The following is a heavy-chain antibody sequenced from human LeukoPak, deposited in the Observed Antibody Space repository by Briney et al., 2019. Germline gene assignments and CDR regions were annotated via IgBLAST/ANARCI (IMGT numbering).Heavy chain of an antibody. V-gene: IGHV4-30-4*01. CDR2: IYYSGST. Sequence: SETLSLTCTVSGGSISSGDYYWSWIRQPPGEGLEWIGYIYYSGSTYYNPSLKSRVTISVDTSKNQFSLKLSSVTAADTAVYYCAREVHGDYYFDYWGQGTLVTVSS. J-gene: IGHJ4*02. D-gene: IGHD4-17*01. CDR1: GGSISSGDYY. CDR3: AREVHGDYYFDY.